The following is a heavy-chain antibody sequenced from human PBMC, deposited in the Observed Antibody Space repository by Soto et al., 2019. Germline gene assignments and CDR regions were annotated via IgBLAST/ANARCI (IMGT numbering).Heavy chain of an antibody. CDR3: ARQGYCSGTSCYGFDY. V-gene: IGHV4-59*08. CDR2: IYYSGST. Sequence: TSETLSLTCTVSGGSISNYYWSWIRQPPGKGLEWIGYIYYSGSTNYNPSLKSRVTISVDTSKNQFSLKLSSVTAADTAVYYCARQGYCSGTSCYGFDYWGQGTLVTVSS. CDR1: GGSISNYY. J-gene: IGHJ4*02. D-gene: IGHD2-15*01.